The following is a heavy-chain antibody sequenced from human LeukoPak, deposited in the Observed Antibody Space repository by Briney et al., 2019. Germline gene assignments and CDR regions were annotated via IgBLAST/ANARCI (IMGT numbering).Heavy chain of an antibody. V-gene: IGHV1-2*02. D-gene: IGHD6-6*01. CDR3: ARSQPSSSSDYYYYYYMDV. Sequence: ASVKVSCKASGYTFTGYYMHWVRQAPGQGLEWMGWINPNSGGTNYAQKFQGRVTMTRDTSISTAYMELSSLRSEDTAVYYCARSQPSSSSDYYYYYYMDVWGKGTTVTVSS. CDR1: GYTFTGYY. J-gene: IGHJ6*03. CDR2: INPNSGGT.